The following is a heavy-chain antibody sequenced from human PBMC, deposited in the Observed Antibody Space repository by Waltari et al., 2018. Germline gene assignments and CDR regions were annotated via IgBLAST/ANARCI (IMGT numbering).Heavy chain of an antibody. CDR1: GGTFSSYV. CDR2: IITVLGIV. D-gene: IGHD1-7*01. J-gene: IGHJ6*02. V-gene: IGHV1-69*02. CDR3: ASGDQVMGTTNYSYYSGMDV. Sequence: QVQLVQSGAEVKKPGSSVKVSCRASGGTFSSYVISWVRQAPGQGLEWMGRIITVLGIVNYAQKFQGRVTITADKFTSTAYMELSSLRSDDTAVYYCASGDQVMGTTNYSYYSGMDVWGQGTTVIVSS.